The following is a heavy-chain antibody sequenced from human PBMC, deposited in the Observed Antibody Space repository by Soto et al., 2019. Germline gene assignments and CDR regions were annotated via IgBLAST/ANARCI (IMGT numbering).Heavy chain of an antibody. CDR2: FSSGGGT. Sequence: GGSLRLSCAASGFTFSSYAMSWVRQAPGKGLEWVSVFSSGGGTYYTDSVKGRFTISRDNSKNTLYLQMNTLGADDTAVYYCAGGKAKYYFDYCGQGSLVTVSS. CDR3: AGGKAKYYFDY. J-gene: IGHJ4*02. V-gene: IGHV3-66*01. D-gene: IGHD3-16*01. CDR1: GFTFSSYA.